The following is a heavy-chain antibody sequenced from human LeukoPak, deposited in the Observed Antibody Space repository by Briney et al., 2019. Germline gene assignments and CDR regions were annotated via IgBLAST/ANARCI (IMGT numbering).Heavy chain of an antibody. D-gene: IGHD1-26*01. Sequence: GGSLRLSCAASGFTFSSYAMSWVRQAPGKGLEWVSAISGSGSSTYYADSVKGRFTISRDNSKNTLYLQMNSLRAEDTAVYYGSKESHSGSYLGYFDYWGQGTLVTVSS. V-gene: IGHV3-23*01. CDR3: SKESHSGSYLGYFDY. CDR2: ISGSGSST. CDR1: GFTFSSYA. J-gene: IGHJ4*02.